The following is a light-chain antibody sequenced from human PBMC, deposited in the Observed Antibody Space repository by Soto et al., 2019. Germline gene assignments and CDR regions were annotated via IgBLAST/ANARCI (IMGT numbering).Light chain of an antibody. J-gene: IGKJ2*01. Sequence: DIQMTPPPSTLSAAIGDRITLTCRASQSLTGRLAWYQQKPGRPPKLLIYDVSILESGVPSRFSGSESGTDFTLTISSLRPDAFATFYCQQYKVYPYTFGQGTRLDI. V-gene: IGKV1-5*01. CDR1: QSLTGR. CDR2: DVS. CDR3: QQYKVYPYT.